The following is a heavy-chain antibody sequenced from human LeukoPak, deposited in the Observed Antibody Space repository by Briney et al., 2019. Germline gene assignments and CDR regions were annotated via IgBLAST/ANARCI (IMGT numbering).Heavy chain of an antibody. Sequence: SETLSLTCTVSGGSISSYYWSWIRQPPGKGLEWIGEINHSGSTNYNPSLKSRVTISVDTSKNQFSLKLSSVTAADTAVYYCARDHIVVVPAATRQPYYFDGMDVWGQGTTVTVSS. CDR1: GGSISSYY. CDR2: INHSGST. D-gene: IGHD2-2*01. CDR3: ARDHIVVVPAATRQPYYFDGMDV. V-gene: IGHV4-34*01. J-gene: IGHJ6*02.